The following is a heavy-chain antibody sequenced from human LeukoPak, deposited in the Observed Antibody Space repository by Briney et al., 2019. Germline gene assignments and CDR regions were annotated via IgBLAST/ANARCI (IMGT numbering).Heavy chain of an antibody. CDR3: VAGSGMRDYYYMDV. V-gene: IGHV1-2*02. D-gene: IGHD3-10*01. Sequence: ASVKVSCKASGYTFTGYYMHWVRQAPGQGLEWMGWINPNSGGTNYAQKFQGRVTMTRDTSISTAYMELSRLRSDDTAVYYCVAGSGMRDYYYMDVWGKGTTVTISS. CDR2: INPNSGGT. J-gene: IGHJ6*03. CDR1: GYTFTGYY.